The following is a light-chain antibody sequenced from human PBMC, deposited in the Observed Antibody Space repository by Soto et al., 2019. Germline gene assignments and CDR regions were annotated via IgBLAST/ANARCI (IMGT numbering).Light chain of an antibody. V-gene: IGKV3-20*01. Sequence: EIVLTQSPGTLSLSPGERATLSCRASRSVSSSSLAWYRQKPGQAPRLLMYGASSRATGIPDRFTGSGSGTDFTLTISRLEPEDFAVYYCQHYGGSPYSFGQGTKLEIK. CDR3: QHYGGSPYS. J-gene: IGKJ2*03. CDR2: GAS. CDR1: RSVSSSS.